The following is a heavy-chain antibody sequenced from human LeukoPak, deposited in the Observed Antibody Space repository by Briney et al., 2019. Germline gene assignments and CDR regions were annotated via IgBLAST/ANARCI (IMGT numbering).Heavy chain of an antibody. CDR1: GYTFTGYY. Sequence: GASVKVSCKASGYTFTGYYMHWVRQAPGQGLEWMGWIDPNSGGTNYAQKFQGRVTMTRDTSISTAYMELSRLRSDDTAVYYCARVVDDYDILTGYPPYFDYWGQGTLATVSS. V-gene: IGHV1-2*02. J-gene: IGHJ4*02. CDR3: ARVVDDYDILTGYPPYFDY. D-gene: IGHD3-9*01. CDR2: IDPNSGGT.